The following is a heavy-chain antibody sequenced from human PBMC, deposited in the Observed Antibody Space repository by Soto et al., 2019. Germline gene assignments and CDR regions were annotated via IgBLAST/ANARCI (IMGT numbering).Heavy chain of an antibody. CDR1: GDTFTFYS. J-gene: IGHJ4*02. Sequence: QVQLVQSGAEVKKPGSSVTVSCKASGDTFTFYSINWVRQAPGLGLEWMGRINPILSMSNYAQRFQGRVTMTADKSTSTAYMELSSLRSEDTAMYYCVSSYGSGYRAFDYWGQGALVTVSS. V-gene: IGHV1-69*02. CDR2: INPILSMS. CDR3: VSSYGSGYRAFDY. D-gene: IGHD3-10*01.